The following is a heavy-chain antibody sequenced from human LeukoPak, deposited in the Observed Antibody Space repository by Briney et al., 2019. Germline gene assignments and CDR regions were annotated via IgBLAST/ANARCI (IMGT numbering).Heavy chain of an antibody. Sequence: ASVKVSCKASGYTFTGYYMHWVRQAPGQGLEWMGWINPNSGGTNYAQKFQGRVTMTRDTSISTAYMELSRLRSDDTAVYHCARWRFYYDSSGYYRGAFDIWGQGTMVTVSS. CDR3: ARWRFYYDSSGYYRGAFDI. J-gene: IGHJ3*02. D-gene: IGHD3-22*01. CDR2: INPNSGGT. V-gene: IGHV1-2*02. CDR1: GYTFTGYY.